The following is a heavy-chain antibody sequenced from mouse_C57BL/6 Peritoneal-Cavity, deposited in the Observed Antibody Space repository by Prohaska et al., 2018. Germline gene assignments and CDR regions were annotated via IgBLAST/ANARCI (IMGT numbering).Heavy chain of an antibody. CDR3: ACNYDAMDY. Sequence: QVQLQQPGAELVRPGSSVKLSCKASGYTFTSYWMDWVKQRPGQGLEWIGNIYPSESETHYNQKFKDKATLTVDKSSSTAYMQLSSLTSEDSAVYYCACNYDAMDYWGQGTSVTVSS. CDR1: GYTFTSYW. CDR2: IYPSESET. D-gene: IGHD2-1*01. J-gene: IGHJ4*01. V-gene: IGHV1-61*01.